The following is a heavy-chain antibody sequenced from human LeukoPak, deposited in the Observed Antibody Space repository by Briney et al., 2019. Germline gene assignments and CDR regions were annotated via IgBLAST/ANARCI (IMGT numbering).Heavy chain of an antibody. D-gene: IGHD6-19*01. CDR2: IIPIFGTA. Sequence: SVKVSCKASGGTFSSYAISWVRQAPGQGLEWMGGIIPIFGTANYAQKFQGRVTITTDESTSTAYMELSSLRSEDTAVYYCARRSSGWYGGFDYWGQGTLVTVSS. CDR3: ARRSSGWYGGFDY. V-gene: IGHV1-69*05. CDR1: GGTFSSYA. J-gene: IGHJ4*02.